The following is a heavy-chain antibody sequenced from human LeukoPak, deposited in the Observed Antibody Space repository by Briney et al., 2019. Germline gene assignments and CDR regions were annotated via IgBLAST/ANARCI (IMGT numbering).Heavy chain of an antibody. CDR3: ARADSSGWPEYYFDY. CDR2: INTNTGNP. D-gene: IGHD6-19*01. V-gene: IGHV7-4-1*02. CDR1: GYTFTSYA. Sequence: ASVKVSFKASGYTFTSYAMNWVRQAPGQGLEWMGWINTNTGNPTYAQGFTGRFVFSLDTSVSTAYLQISSLKAEDTAVYYCARADSSGWPEYYFDYWGQGTLVTVSS. J-gene: IGHJ4*02.